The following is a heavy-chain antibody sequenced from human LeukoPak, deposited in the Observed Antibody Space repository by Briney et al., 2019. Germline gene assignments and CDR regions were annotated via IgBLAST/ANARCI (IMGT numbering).Heavy chain of an antibody. Sequence: GGSLRLSCAASGLTFSSYAMHWVRQAPGKGLEWVAVISYDGSNKYYADSVKGRFTISRDYSKNTLYLQMNSLRAEDTAVYYCAREEGLVLDYWGQGTLVTVSS. CDR1: GLTFSSYA. CDR2: ISYDGSNK. D-gene: IGHD2-8*02. CDR3: AREEGLVLDY. J-gene: IGHJ4*02. V-gene: IGHV3-30-3*01.